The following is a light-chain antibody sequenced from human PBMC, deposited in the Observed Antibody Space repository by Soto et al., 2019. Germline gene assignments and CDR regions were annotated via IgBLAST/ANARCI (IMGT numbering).Light chain of an antibody. CDR3: SSYTSSSTLV. CDR1: SSDVGGYKY. J-gene: IGLJ2*01. CDR2: DVS. Sequence: QSVLTQPASVSGSPGQSITISCAGTSSDVGGYKYVSWYQQHPGKAPKFMIYDVSNRPSGVSNRFSGSKSGNTASLTISGHQAEDEADYYFSSYTSSSTLVFGGGTKLTVL. V-gene: IGLV2-14*01.